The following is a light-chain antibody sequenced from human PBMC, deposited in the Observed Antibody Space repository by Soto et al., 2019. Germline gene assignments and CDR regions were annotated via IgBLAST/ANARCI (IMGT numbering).Light chain of an antibody. J-gene: IGKJ1*01. CDR1: QSVSSD. Sequence: EIVMTQSPATLSVSPGERATLYCRASQSVSSDLAWYHQKPGQAPRLLIYSASTRATGIPARFSGSGSGTEFTLTINSLQSEDFAVYYCQQYNNWPRTFGQGTKVDIK. CDR2: SAS. V-gene: IGKV3-15*01. CDR3: QQYNNWPRT.